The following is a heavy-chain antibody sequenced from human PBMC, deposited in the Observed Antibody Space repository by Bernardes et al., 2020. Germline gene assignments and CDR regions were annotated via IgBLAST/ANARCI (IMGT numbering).Heavy chain of an antibody. Sequence: GRSLRLSCAASGSTFSAYAMTWVRQAPGKGLDWVSVISGSGSTIYYADSVRGRFTISRDNSNTTLSLKMSSMRAEDTALYYCVKTGGYSAGTTCYTAYFAPWGQGTLITVSS. D-gene: IGHD2-2*02. CDR2: ISGSGSTI. CDR1: GSTFSAYA. V-gene: IGHV3-23*01. J-gene: IGHJ4*02. CDR3: VKTGGYSAGTTCYTAYFAP.